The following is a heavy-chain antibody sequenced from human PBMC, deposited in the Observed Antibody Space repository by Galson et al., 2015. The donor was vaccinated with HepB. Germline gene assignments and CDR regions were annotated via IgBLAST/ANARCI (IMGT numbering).Heavy chain of an antibody. CDR1: GFSLSTSGMC. V-gene: IGHV2-70*11. CDR3: ARMRARSVSSSWHIYYFDY. CDR2: IDWDADK. J-gene: IGHJ4*02. D-gene: IGHD6-13*01. Sequence: PALVKPTQTLTLTCTFSGFSLSTSGMCVSWIRRPPGKALEWLGRIDWDADKYYSTSLKTRLTISKDTSKNQVVLTMTNMDPVDTATYYCARMRARSVSSSWHIYYFDYWGQGTLVTVSS.